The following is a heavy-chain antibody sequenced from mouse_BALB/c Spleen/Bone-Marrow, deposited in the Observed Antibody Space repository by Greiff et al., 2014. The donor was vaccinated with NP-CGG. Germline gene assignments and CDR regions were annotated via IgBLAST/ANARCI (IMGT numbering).Heavy chain of an antibody. CDR2: IWSGGST. Sequence: VMLVESGPGLVQPSQSLSTTCTVSGFSLTSYGVHWVRQSPGKGLEWLGVIWSGGSTDYNAAFISRLSISKDNSKSQVFFKMNSLQANDTAIYYCARESFAYWGQGTLVTVSA. CDR1: GFSLTSYG. J-gene: IGHJ3*01. D-gene: IGHD1-3*01. V-gene: IGHV2-2*02. CDR3: ARESFAY.